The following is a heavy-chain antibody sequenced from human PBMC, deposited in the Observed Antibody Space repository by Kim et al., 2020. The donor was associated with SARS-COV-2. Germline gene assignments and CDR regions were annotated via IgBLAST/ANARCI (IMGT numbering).Heavy chain of an antibody. J-gene: IGHJ4*02. Sequence: YVKGRFTIPRDNTKNALYMQMNGLKAEDTAVYYCAKDFTIVVVPAAIIDCWGQGTQVPVSS. V-gene: IGHV3-30*02. CDR3: AKDFTIVVVPAAIIDC. D-gene: IGHD2-2*01.